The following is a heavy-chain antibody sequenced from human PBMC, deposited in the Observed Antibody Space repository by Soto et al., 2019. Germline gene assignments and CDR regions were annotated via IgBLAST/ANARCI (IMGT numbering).Heavy chain of an antibody. CDR2: MYTKERT. V-gene: IGHV4-4*07. CDR1: GGSFTNYY. D-gene: IGHD3-16*01. Sequence: SETLSLTCTVSGGSFTNYYWSWIRQPAGKGLEWIGRMYTKERTNYNLSFKSRVTMSVDTSKNQFSLRLNAVTAADTAVYYCARDDYKDGGNNWFDPWGQGTLVTVSS. CDR3: ARDDYKDGGNNWFDP. J-gene: IGHJ5*02.